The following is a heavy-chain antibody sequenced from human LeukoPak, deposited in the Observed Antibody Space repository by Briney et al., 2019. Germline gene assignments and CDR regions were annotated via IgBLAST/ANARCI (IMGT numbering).Heavy chain of an antibody. V-gene: IGHV1-8*03. Sequence: ASVKVSCKASVYTFTNYHINWVRQAPGQGLEWMGWMNPNNGDSGYAQKFQGRVTITRDTSISTSYMELRSLRSDDTAVYFCARTTSFTASGYDYWGQGTLVTVSS. CDR1: VYTFTNYH. D-gene: IGHD6-25*01. CDR3: ARTTSFTASGYDY. CDR2: MNPNNGDS. J-gene: IGHJ4*02.